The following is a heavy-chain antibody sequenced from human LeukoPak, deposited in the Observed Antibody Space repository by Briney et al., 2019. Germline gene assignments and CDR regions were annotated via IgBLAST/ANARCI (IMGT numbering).Heavy chain of an antibody. CDR3: ATDGNWGNFEF. J-gene: IGHJ4*02. D-gene: IGHD7-27*01. CDR2: INPSGGSP. V-gene: IGHV1-46*01. CDR1: GYTFTSYY. Sequence: ASLKVSCKASGYTFTSYYMHWVRQAPGQGLEWMGIINPSGGSPTYAQKFQGRVTMTRDTSSSTVYMELSSLRSEDTAVYYCATDGNWGNFEFWGQGTLVTVSS.